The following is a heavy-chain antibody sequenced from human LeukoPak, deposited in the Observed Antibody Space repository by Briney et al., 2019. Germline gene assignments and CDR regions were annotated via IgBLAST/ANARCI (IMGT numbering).Heavy chain of an antibody. V-gene: IGHV1-18*01. CDR3: ARGPRALYDILTGYYIGDDY. CDR1: GYTFTSYG. J-gene: IGHJ4*02. CDR2: ISAYNGNT. D-gene: IGHD3-9*01. Sequence: ASVKVSCKASGYTFTSYGISWVRQAPGQGLEWMGWISAYNGNTNYAQKLQGRVTMTTDTSTSTAYMELRSLRSDDTAVYYCARGPRALYDILTGYYIGDDYWGQGTLVTVSS.